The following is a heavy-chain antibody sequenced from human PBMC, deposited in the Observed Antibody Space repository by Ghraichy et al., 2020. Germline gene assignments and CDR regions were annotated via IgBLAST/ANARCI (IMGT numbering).Heavy chain of an antibody. J-gene: IGHJ4*02. CDR1: GFTFSSYE. D-gene: IGHD6-19*01. CDR3: ARDLKFQVAVAVFDY. CDR2: ISSSGSTI. Sequence: GGSLRLSCAASGFTFSSYEMNWVRQAPGKGLEWVSYISSSGSTIYYADSVKGRFTISRDNAKNSLYLQMNSLRAEDTAVYYCARDLKFQVAVAVFDYWGQGTLVTVSS. V-gene: IGHV3-48*03.